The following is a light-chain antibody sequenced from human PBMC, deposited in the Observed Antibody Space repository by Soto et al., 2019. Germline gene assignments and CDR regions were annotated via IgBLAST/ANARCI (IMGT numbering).Light chain of an antibody. CDR1: QSVSSSY. CDR3: QQYDTSPEWT. Sequence: EIVLTQSPGTLSLSLGERATLSCRASQSVSSSYLAWYQQKPGQAPRLLIYGASSRASGIPDRFSGSGSGTDFTLTISRLESEDFAVYFCQQYDTSPEWTFGQGTKVEIK. V-gene: IGKV3-20*01. J-gene: IGKJ1*01. CDR2: GAS.